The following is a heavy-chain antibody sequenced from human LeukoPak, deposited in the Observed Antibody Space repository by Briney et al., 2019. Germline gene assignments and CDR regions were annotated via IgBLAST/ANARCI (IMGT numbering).Heavy chain of an antibody. CDR1: GFTFSSYA. V-gene: IGHV3-23*01. D-gene: IGHD3-22*01. J-gene: IGHJ4*02. CDR2: ISGSGGST. Sequence: PGGSLRLPCAASGFTFSSYAMSWVRQAPGKGLEWVSAISGSGGSTYYADSVKGRFTISRDNSKNTLYLQMNSLRAEDTAVYYCAFSGYSFGYFDYWGQGTLVTVSS. CDR3: AFSGYSFGYFDY.